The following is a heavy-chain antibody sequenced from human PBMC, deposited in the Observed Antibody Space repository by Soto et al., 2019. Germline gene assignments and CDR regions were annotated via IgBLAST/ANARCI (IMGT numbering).Heavy chain of an antibody. Sequence: EVQLVESGGGLVKPGGSLRLSCAASGFTFSSYSMNWVRHAPGKGLEWVSSISSSSSYIYYADSVKGRFTISRDNAKNSLYLQMNSLRAEDTAVYYCARSGFGTISPMDVWGKGTTVTVSS. D-gene: IGHD3-16*01. CDR1: GFTFSSYS. CDR2: ISSSSSYI. J-gene: IGHJ6*03. CDR3: ARSGFGTISPMDV. V-gene: IGHV3-21*01.